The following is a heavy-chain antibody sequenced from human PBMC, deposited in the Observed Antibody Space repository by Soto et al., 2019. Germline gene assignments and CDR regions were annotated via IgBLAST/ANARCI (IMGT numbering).Heavy chain of an antibody. D-gene: IGHD3-3*01. J-gene: IGHJ6*02. V-gene: IGHV4-59*01. Sequence: SETLSLPCTVSGGSISSCYWSWIRQPPRKGLEWIGYIYYSGSTNYNPSLKSRVTISVDTSKNQHSLQLRSVTATDTAVYYYARAKRCLEWPYASHRYLHYGMDVWGRGTTVTVSS. CDR2: IYYSGST. CDR3: ARAKRCLEWPYASHRYLHYGMDV. CDR1: GGSISSCY.